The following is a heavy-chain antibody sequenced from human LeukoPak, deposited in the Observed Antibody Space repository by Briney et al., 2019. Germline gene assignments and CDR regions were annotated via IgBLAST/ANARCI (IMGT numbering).Heavy chain of an antibody. CDR1: GGTFSSYA. CDR2: IIPILGTA. CDR3: ALYYYDSSGYYPLDY. D-gene: IGHD3-22*01. Sequence: ASVKVSCKASGGTFSSYAISWVRQAPGQGLEWMGGIIPILGTANYAQKFQGRVTITTDESTSTAYMELSSLRSEDTAVYYCALYYYDSSGYYPLDYWGQGTLVTVSS. V-gene: IGHV1-69*05. J-gene: IGHJ4*02.